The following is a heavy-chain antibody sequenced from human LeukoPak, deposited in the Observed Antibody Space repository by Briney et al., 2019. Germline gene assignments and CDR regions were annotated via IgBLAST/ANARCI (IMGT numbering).Heavy chain of an antibody. CDR2: IYYSGST. J-gene: IGHJ4*02. CDR3: ARHIWNSGLDY. V-gene: IGHV4-39*01. Sequence: PSETLSLTSTVSGGSISSSTYYWGWIRQPPGKGLEWIGSIYYSGSTYYSPSLKSRVTISVDTSKNQFSLKLSSVTAADTAVYYCARHIWNSGLDYWGQGTLVTVSS. CDR1: GGSISSSTYY. D-gene: IGHD3-3*01.